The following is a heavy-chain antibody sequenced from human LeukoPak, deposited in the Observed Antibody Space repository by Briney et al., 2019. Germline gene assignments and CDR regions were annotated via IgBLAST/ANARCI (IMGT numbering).Heavy chain of an antibody. CDR1: GFDFSNFD. Sequence: GGSLRLSCTASGFDFSNFDFHWVRQIRGKGLEWASHIDTAGGTYYPGSVKGRFTISRANAKKSLYLQMHNLRVGDTALYFCARGSPWSYYYMDVWGVGTAVSVS. J-gene: IGHJ6*03. V-gene: IGHV3-13*01. CDR2: IDTAGGT. CDR3: ARGSPWSYYYMDV. D-gene: IGHD3-3*01.